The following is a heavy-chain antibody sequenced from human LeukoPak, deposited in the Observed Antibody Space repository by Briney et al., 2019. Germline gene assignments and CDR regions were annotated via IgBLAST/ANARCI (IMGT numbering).Heavy chain of an antibody. Sequence: SETLSLTGTVSGGSISSYYWSWIRKPPGKGLEWIGYIYYSGSTNYNPSLKSRVTISVDTSKNQFSLKLSSVTAADTAVYYCARVSVATEFDYWGQGTLVTVSS. CDR1: GGSISSYY. CDR2: IYYSGST. J-gene: IGHJ4*02. D-gene: IGHD1-26*01. V-gene: IGHV4-59*01. CDR3: ARVSVATEFDY.